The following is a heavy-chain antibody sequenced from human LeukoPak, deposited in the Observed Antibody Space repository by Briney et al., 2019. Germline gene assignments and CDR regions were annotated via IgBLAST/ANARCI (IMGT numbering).Heavy chain of an antibody. J-gene: IGHJ5*02. V-gene: IGHV4-59*01. CDR1: GGSISSYY. D-gene: IGHD3-10*01. CDR3: AKFRYYYGSGSFPNWFDP. Sequence: SETLSLTCTVSGGSISSYYWSWIRQPPGKGLEWIGYIYYSGSTNYNPSFKSRVTISVDTSKNQFSLKLSSVTAADTAVYYCAKFRYYYGSGSFPNWFDPWGQGTLVTVSS. CDR2: IYYSGST.